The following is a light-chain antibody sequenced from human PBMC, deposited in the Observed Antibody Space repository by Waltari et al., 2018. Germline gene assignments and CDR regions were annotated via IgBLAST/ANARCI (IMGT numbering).Light chain of an antibody. CDR2: EGS. CDR1: TNDVASYHL. CDR3: CSYAGSNVV. Sequence: QSALTQPASVSGSPGQSITISCTGTTNDVASYHLLSWYQQHPGKAPKLMIYEGSKRPSGVSNRFSGSKSGNTASLTISGLQAEDEADYYCCSYAGSNVVFGGGTKLTVL. J-gene: IGLJ2*01. V-gene: IGLV2-23*01.